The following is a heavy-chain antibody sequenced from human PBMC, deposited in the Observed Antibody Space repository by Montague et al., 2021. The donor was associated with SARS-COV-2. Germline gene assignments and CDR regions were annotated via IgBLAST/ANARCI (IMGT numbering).Heavy chain of an antibody. J-gene: IGHJ4*02. D-gene: IGHD3-22*01. CDR2: INHSGST. V-gene: IGHV4-34*01. CDR1: GGSFSGYY. CDR3: AGGTKRVFTYDYDSSGYASDY. Sequence: SETLYLTCAVYGGSFSGYYWGWIRQPPGKELEWIGEINHSGSTKYNPSLKSRVTISVDTSKNQFSLKLSSVAAADTAVYYCAGGTKRVFTYDYDSSGYASDYWGQGTLVTVSS.